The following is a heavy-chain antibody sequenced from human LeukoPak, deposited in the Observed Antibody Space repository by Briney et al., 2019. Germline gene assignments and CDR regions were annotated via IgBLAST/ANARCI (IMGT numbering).Heavy chain of an antibody. CDR3: AIGSYCSGGSCYPLFDY. V-gene: IGHV3-53*01. J-gene: IGHJ4*02. CDR1: GFTVNNNY. Sequence: GESLRLSCAASGFTVNNNYMNWVRQAPGKGLEWVSGIYGDGSTYYADSVKGRFTISRDSSKNTLFLQMNSLRAEDTAVYYCAIGSYCSGGSCYPLFDYWGRGTLVTVSS. D-gene: IGHD2-15*01. CDR2: IYGDGST.